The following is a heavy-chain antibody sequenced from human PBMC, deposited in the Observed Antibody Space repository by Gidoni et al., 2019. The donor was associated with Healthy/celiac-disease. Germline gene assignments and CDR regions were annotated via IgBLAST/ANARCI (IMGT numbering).Heavy chain of an antibody. Sequence: EVQLVESGGGLVKPGGSLRLSCAASGFTFSSYSMNWVRQAPGKGLEWVSSISSSSSYIYYADSVKGRFTISRDNAKNSLYLQMNSLRAEDTAVYYCARGPLSLVYALGAWFDPWGQGTLVTVSS. CDR1: GFTFSSYS. D-gene: IGHD2-8*01. CDR2: ISSSSSYI. V-gene: IGHV3-21*01. CDR3: ARGPLSLVYALGAWFDP. J-gene: IGHJ5*02.